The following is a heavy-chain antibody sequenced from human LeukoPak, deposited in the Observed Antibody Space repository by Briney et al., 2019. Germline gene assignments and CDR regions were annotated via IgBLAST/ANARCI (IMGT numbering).Heavy chain of an antibody. V-gene: IGHV1-24*01. CDR3: STDSGRSYFYFDF. J-gene: IGHJ4*02. CDR2: FRPETGEP. D-gene: IGHD3-10*01. Sequence: ASVKVSCKISGFGLSVLSIHWMRQAPGKGLEWVGGFRPETGEPIFAQKFRGRVTITEDTFTDTGYLELRGLTSEDTAVYYCSTDSGRSYFYFDFWGQGTLVTVSS. CDR1: GFGLSVLS.